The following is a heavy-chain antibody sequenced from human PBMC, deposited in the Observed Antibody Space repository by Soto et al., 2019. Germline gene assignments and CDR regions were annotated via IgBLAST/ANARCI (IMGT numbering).Heavy chain of an antibody. J-gene: IGHJ4*02. CDR2: ISGSGGST. D-gene: IGHD4-17*01. V-gene: IGHV3-23*01. CDR1: GFTFSSYA. CDR3: AKDPRSYGDYAEDFDY. Sequence: EVQLLESGGGLVQPGGSLRLSCAASGFTFSSYAMSWVRQAPGKGLEWVSAISGSGGSTYYADSVKGRFTISRDNSKNTLYLQMNSLRAEDTAVYYCAKDPRSYGDYAEDFDYWGQGNLVTVSS.